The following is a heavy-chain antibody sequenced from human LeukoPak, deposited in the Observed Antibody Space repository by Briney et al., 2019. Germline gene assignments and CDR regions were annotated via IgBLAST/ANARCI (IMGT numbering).Heavy chain of an antibody. CDR1: GYTFTSYY. D-gene: IGHD3-22*01. J-gene: IGHJ6*03. V-gene: IGHV1-46*01. CDR3: ARERYDSSGYYRYYYYYYMDV. Sequence: AASVKVSFKASGYTFTSYYMHWVRQAPGQGLEWMGIINPSGGSTSYAQKFQGRVTITRDMSTSTVYMELSSLRSEDTAVYYCARERYDSSGYYRYYYYYYMDVWGKGTTVTVSS. CDR2: INPSGGST.